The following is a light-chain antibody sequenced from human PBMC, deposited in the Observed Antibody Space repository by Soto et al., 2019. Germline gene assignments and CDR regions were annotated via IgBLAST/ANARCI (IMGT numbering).Light chain of an antibody. J-gene: IGLJ2*01. CDR3: SSYTSSIL. CDR1: SSDVGGYNY. V-gene: IGLV2-14*01. CDR2: DVS. Sequence: QSALTQPASVSGSPGQSITISCTGTSSDVGGYNYVSWYQQHQGKAPKLMIYDVSNRPSGVSNRFSGSKSGNTASLTISGLQAEDEADYYCSSYTSSILFGGGSKVTV.